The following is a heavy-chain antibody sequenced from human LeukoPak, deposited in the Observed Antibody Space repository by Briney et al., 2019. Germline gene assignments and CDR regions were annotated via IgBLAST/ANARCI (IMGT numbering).Heavy chain of an antibody. CDR2: INPASGGT. Sequence: ASVKVSCKASGYTFTGYYMHWVRQAPGQGLEWMGWINPASGGTNYAQRFQGRVTMTRDTSINTGYMELNSLRSDDTAVYYCARAPTDFSSTWSRAAHYYYYHMDVWGKGTTVTVSS. J-gene: IGHJ6*03. V-gene: IGHV1-2*02. CDR3: ARAPTDFSSTWSRAAHYYYYHMDV. D-gene: IGHD6-13*01. CDR1: GYTFTGYY.